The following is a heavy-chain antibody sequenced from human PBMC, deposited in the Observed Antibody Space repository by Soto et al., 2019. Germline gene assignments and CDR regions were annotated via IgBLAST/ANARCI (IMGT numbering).Heavy chain of an antibody. Sequence: QVQLVQSGAEVKKPGSSVKVSCKASGGTFSSYAISWVRQAPGQGLEWMGGIIPIFGTANYAQKFQGRVTITADESTCTGYMELGSPRFEATAVYYCALWGDDYYDGGGYFGYWGQGTLVTAAS. J-gene: IGHJ4*02. CDR1: GGTFSSYA. V-gene: IGHV1-69*01. D-gene: IGHD3-22*01. CDR3: ALWGDDYYDGGGYFGY. CDR2: IIPIFGTA.